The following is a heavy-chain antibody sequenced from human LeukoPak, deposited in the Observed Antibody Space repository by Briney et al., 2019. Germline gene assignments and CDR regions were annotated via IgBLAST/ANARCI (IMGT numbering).Heavy chain of an antibody. CDR2: ISYSGYT. CDR3: ARGRNDNGGMFFDS. CDR1: GVSMRTYY. V-gene: IGHV4-59*01. D-gene: IGHD4-23*01. J-gene: IGHJ4*02. Sequence: SETLSLTCTVSGVSMRTYYWSWIRQAPGQGLGWIGFISYSGYTSYSPSLKSRVAISVDTSKSQFSLRLSSMTAADTAIYYCARGRNDNGGMFFDSWAQGTLVTVSS.